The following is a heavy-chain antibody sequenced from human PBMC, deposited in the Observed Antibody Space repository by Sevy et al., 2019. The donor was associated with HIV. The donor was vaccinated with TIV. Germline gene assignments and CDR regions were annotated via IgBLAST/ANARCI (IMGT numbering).Heavy chain of an antibody. CDR3: AREDIRVAGIGYYFHS. CDR1: GFSISGYS. D-gene: IGHD6-19*01. Sequence: GGSLRLSCAASGFSISGYSMHWVRQAPGKGLEWVAVIWYDGTNREYAYSVKGRFTISRDNSKNTLYLQMNSLRVEDTAVYYCAREDIRVAGIGYYFHSWGQGTLVTVSS. V-gene: IGHV3-33*01. J-gene: IGHJ4*02. CDR2: IWYDGTNR.